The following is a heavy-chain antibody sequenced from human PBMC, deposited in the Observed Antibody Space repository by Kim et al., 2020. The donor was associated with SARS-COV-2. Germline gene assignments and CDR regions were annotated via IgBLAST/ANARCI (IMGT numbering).Heavy chain of an antibody. CDR1: GGTFSSYA. J-gene: IGHJ4*02. Sequence: SVKVSCKASGGTFSSYAISWVRQAPGQGLEWMGGIIPIFGTANYAQKFQGRVTITADESTSTAYMELSSLRSEDTAVYYCARDPPSYYDSSDYWGQGTLVTVSS. CDR3: ARDPPSYYDSSDY. V-gene: IGHV1-69*13. D-gene: IGHD3-22*01. CDR2: IIPIFGTA.